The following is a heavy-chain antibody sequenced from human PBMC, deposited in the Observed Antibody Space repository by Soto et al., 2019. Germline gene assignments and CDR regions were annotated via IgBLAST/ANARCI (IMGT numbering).Heavy chain of an antibody. Sequence: SETLSLTCTVSGGSTSSGGFYWSWIRQHPGKDLEWIGSIYYSGYTYYNPSLKSRVTISVDTSKNQFSLKLSSVTAADTAVYYCARETRLWYYYDSSGYYPNWFDPWGQGTLVTVSS. V-gene: IGHV4-39*07. CDR2: IYYSGYT. CDR3: ARETRLWYYYDSSGYYPNWFDP. J-gene: IGHJ5*02. CDR1: GGSTSSGGFY. D-gene: IGHD3-22*01.